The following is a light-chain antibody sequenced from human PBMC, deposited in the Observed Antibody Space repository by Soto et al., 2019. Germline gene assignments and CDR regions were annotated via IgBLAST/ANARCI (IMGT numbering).Light chain of an antibody. Sequence: EIVLTQSPATLSLSPGQRATLSGRASQSVSSYLAWYQQKFGQAPRLLIYDASNRAPGIPARFSGSGSGTEFTLTSSSLEPEDFAVYYCQQGSNWPRTFGQGTKVEIK. CDR3: QQGSNWPRT. J-gene: IGKJ1*01. CDR2: DAS. CDR1: QSVSSY. V-gene: IGKV3-11*01.